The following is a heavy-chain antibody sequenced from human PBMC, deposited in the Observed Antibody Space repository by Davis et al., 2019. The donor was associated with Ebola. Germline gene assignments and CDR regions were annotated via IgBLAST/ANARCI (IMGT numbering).Heavy chain of an antibody. V-gene: IGHV1-8*01. CDR2: MHPNSGDT. CDR1: GYPFNSNA. J-gene: IGHJ4*02. CDR3: ARDWGDAHALVSKFYFDY. D-gene: IGHD5/OR15-5a*01. Sequence: ASVKVSCKASGYPFNSNAINWVRQAAGQGLEWMGWMHPNSGDTGSPLKFQGRVTVTRDTSTSTVYMEVNSLRSEDTAFYYCARDWGDAHALVSKFYFDYWGQGSLVTVSS.